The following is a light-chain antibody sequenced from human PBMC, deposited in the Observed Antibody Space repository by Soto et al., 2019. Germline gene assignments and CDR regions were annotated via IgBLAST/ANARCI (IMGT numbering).Light chain of an antibody. Sequence: EIGLTQSPATLSLSPGDRATLSCRASQRVSRYLAWYQQKPGQAPRLLIHDTSNRATGVPDTFSGSGSGTEFSLTISSLEPEDSAMYYCQQRFSWPPTFGGGTHVEIK. CDR1: QRVSRY. CDR3: QQRFSWPPT. J-gene: IGKJ4*01. V-gene: IGKV3-11*01. CDR2: DTS.